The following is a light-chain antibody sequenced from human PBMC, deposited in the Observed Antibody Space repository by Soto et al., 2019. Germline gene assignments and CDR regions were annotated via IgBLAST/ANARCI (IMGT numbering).Light chain of an antibody. V-gene: IGKV3-20*01. CDR1: QTIYSN. CDR3: QHYVTSLTT. J-gene: IGKJ1*01. CDR2: GAS. Sequence: IVMTQSPATLSVSPGERATLSCRAGQTIYSNVAWYQQRPGQAPRLLIFGASIRVTGIPDRFIGSGSGTDFTLTISRLEPEDFAVYYCQHYVTSLTTFGQGTKVDIK.